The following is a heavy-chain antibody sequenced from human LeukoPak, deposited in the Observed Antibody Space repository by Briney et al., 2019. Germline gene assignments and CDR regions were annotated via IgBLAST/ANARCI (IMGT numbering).Heavy chain of an antibody. CDR2: ISGSGGST. D-gene: IGHD2-2*01. J-gene: IGHJ4*02. CDR3: AKDGGQLLSRHDY. CDR1: GFTFSSYA. V-gene: IGHV3-23*01. Sequence: PGGSLRLSCAASGFTFSSYAMSWVRQAPGKGLEWVSAISGSGGSTYCADSVKGRFTISRDNSKNTLYLQMNSLRAEDTAVYYCAKDGGQLLSRHDYWGQGTLVTVSS.